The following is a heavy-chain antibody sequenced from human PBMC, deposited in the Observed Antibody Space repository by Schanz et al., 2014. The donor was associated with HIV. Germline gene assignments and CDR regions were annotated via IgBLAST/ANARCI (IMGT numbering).Heavy chain of an antibody. D-gene: IGHD1-26*01. CDR1: GGSFSSYA. CDR3: ARGRYSGSYYNY. V-gene: IGHV1-69*01. J-gene: IGHJ4*02. CDR2: IIPIFGTT. Sequence: QVPLVQSGAEVKKPGSSVKVSCKASGGSFSSYAINWVRQAPGQGLEWMGGIIPIFGTTNYAQKFQGRVTITADESTSTAYMELSSLRSEDTAVYYCARGRYSGSYYNYWGQGTLVTVSS.